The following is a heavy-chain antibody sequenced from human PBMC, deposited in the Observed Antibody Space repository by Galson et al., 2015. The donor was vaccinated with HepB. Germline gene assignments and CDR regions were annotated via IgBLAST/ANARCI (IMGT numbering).Heavy chain of an antibody. Sequence: ETLSLTCTVSGGSISSSSYYWGWIRQPPGKGLEWIGSIFYSGSTYYNPSLKSRVTISVDTSKNQFSLKLSSVTAADTAVYYCASVHIKARATIGYYFDYWGQGTLVTVSS. V-gene: IGHV4-39*01. CDR2: IFYSGST. CDR1: GGSISSSSYY. J-gene: IGHJ4*02. D-gene: IGHD5-12*01. CDR3: ASVHIKARATIGYYFDY.